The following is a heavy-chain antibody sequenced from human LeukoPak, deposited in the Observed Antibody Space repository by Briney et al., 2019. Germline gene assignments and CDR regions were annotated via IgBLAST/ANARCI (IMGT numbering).Heavy chain of an antibody. J-gene: IGHJ3*02. D-gene: IGHD3-10*01. Sequence: SETLSLTCTVSGGSISNRNYYWGWVRQPPGKGLEWIGTIYYGGSTFYNPSLKSRVTMSVDTSKNQFSLKLRSVTAADTAVYYCASEWFGELSFIWGQGTMVTVSS. CDR2: IYYGGST. V-gene: IGHV4-39*02. CDR1: GGSISNRNYY. CDR3: ASEWFGELSFI.